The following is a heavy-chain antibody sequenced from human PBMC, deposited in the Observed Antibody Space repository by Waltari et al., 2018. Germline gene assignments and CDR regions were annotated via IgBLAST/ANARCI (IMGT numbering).Heavy chain of an antibody. V-gene: IGHV4-61*02. J-gene: IGHJ4*02. CDR3: ARDRDYYDSSGFDY. D-gene: IGHD3-22*01. Sequence: QVQLQESGPGLVKPSQTLSLTCTVSGGSISSGSYYWSWIRQPAGKGLEWIGRINTSGSTNYNPSRKSRGTISVETSKNQFSLKLSSVTAADTAVYYCARDRDYYDSSGFDYWGQGTLVTVSS. CDR2: INTSGST. CDR1: GGSISSGSYY.